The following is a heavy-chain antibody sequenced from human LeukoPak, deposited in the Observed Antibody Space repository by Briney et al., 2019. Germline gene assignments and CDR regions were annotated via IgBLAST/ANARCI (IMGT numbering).Heavy chain of an antibody. J-gene: IGHJ4*02. V-gene: IGHV4-38-2*01. CDR2: VYHSGST. D-gene: IGHD3-22*01. Sequence: PSETLSLTCDVSDYSISSGNYWGWIRQPPGEGLEWIGSVYHSGSTHYSPSLKSRVTIAVDTSKNQFSLKLSSVTAADTAVYYCARNDSSGYFDYWGQGTLVTVSS. CDR3: ARNDSSGYFDY. CDR1: DYSISSGNY.